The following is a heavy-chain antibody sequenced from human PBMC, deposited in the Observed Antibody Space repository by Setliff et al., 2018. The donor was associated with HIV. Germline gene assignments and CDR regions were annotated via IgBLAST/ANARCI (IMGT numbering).Heavy chain of an antibody. CDR2: IYHTGST. D-gene: IGHD3-10*02. J-gene: IGHJ4*01. CDR1: GGSISSFNW. Sequence: SETLSLTCDVSGGSISSFNWWSWVRQSPGKGLEWIGEIYHTGSTNYSPSLKSRVTISVDKSKNQFSLRLNSVTAADTAVYYCARVQYHYVNNGDSYYFTHWGHGTLLTVSS. CDR3: ARVQYHYVNNGDSYYFTH. V-gene: IGHV4-4*02.